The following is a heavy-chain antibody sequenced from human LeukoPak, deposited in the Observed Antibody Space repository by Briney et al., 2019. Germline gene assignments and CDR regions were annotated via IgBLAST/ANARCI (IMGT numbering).Heavy chain of an antibody. J-gene: IGHJ3*02. CDR1: GFTVSSNY. CDR2: ISSSSYI. D-gene: IGHD3-22*01. CDR3: ARDPDYYDSSGYYYADAFDI. Sequence: TGGSLKLSCAASGFTVSSNYMSWVRQAPGKGLEWVSSISSSSYIYYADSVKGRFTISRDNAKNSLYLQMNSLRAEDTAVYYCARDPDYYDSSGYYYADAFDIWGQGTMVTVSS. V-gene: IGHV3-69-1*01.